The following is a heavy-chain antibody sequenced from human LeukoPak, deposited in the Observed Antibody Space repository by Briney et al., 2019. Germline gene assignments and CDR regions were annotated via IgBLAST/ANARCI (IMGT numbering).Heavy chain of an antibody. J-gene: IGHJ4*02. V-gene: IGHV1-2*02. CDR1: GYIFTGYY. D-gene: IGHD1-1*01. Sequence: ASVKVSCKASGYIFTGYYMHWVRQVPGQGLEWMGWINPNSGGTTYAQKFQGRVSMTRDTSISTAYMELSSLRSDDTAVYYCARVIGGGNNWNDGVGFDYWGQGTLVTVSS. CDR3: ARVIGGGNNWNDGVGFDY. CDR2: INPNSGGT.